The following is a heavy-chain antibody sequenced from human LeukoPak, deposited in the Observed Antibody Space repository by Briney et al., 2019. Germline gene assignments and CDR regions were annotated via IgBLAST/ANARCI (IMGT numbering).Heavy chain of an antibody. J-gene: IGHJ6*02. CDR1: GFTFSSYA. CDR2: IYSGGST. V-gene: IGHV3-53*01. Sequence: GGSLRLSCAASGFTFSSYAMSWVRQAPGKGLEWVSVIYSGGSTYYADSVKGRFTISRDNSKNTLYLQMNSLRAEDTAVYYCARATGTAMVRGRPYYGMDVWGQGTTVTVSS. D-gene: IGHD5-18*01. CDR3: ARATGTAMVRGRPYYGMDV.